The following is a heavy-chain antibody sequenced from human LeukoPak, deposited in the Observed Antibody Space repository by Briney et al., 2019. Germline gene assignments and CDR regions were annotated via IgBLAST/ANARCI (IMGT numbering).Heavy chain of an antibody. D-gene: IGHD2-2*01. CDR1: GFTFSSYI. V-gene: IGHV3-21*01. J-gene: IGHJ4*02. CDR3: ARGCSSTSCYLYY. CDR2: ISSSSSYI. Sequence: PGGSLRLSCAASGFTFSSYIMNWVRQAPGKGLEWVSSISSSSSYIYYADSVKGRFTISRDNAKNSLYLQMNSLRAEDTAVYYCARGCSSTSCYLYYWGQGTLVTVSS.